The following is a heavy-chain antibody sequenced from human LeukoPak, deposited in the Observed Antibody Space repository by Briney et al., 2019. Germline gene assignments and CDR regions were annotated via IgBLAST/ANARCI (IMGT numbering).Heavy chain of an antibody. J-gene: IGHJ4*02. CDR1: GFTFSSYA. V-gene: IGHV3-23*01. CDR2: ISGSGGST. D-gene: IGHD1-26*01. Sequence: GGSLRLSCAASGFTFSSYAMSWVRQAPGKGLEWVSAISGSGGSTYYADSVKGRFTISRDNSKNTLYLQMNSLRAEDTAVYFCARHRGGATTPYFDYWGQGTLVTVSS. CDR3: ARHRGGATTPYFDY.